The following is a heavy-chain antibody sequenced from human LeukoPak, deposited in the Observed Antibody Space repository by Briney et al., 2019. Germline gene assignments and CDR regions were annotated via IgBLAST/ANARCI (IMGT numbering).Heavy chain of an antibody. V-gene: IGHV3-21*01. CDR1: GFTVSSNY. D-gene: IGHD6-19*01. Sequence: GGSLRLSCAASGFTVSSNYMTWVRQAPGKGLEWVSSISSSSSYIYYADSVKGRFTISRDNAKNSLYLQMNSLRAEDTAVYYCARDMMGIVVAGRDFDYWGQGTLVTVSS. CDR2: ISSSSSYI. J-gene: IGHJ4*02. CDR3: ARDMMGIVVAGRDFDY.